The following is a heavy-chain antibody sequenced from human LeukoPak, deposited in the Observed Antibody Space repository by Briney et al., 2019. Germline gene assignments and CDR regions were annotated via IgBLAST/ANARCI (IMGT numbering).Heavy chain of an antibody. CDR2: ISSSSSSI. J-gene: IGHJ4*02. CDR1: GFTFSSYS. Sequence: GGSLRLSCAASGFTFSSYSMNWVRQAPGKGLEWVSYISSSSSSIYYADSVKGRFTISRDNAKNSLYLQMNNLRAEDTAVYYCARDKFGFVYSSSSFGEFDYWGQGTLVTVSS. CDR3: ARDKFGFVYSSSSFGEFDY. D-gene: IGHD6-6*01. V-gene: IGHV3-48*04.